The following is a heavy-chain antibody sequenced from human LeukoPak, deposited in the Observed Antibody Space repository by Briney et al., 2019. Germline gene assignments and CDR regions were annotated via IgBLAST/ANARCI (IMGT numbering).Heavy chain of an antibody. D-gene: IGHD6-6*01. CDR1: GGSISSSSYY. Sequence: SETLSLTCTVSGGSISSSSYYWGWIRQPPGKGLEWIGSIYYSGSTYYNPSLKSRVTISVDTSKNQFSLKLSSVTAADTAVYYCARVLIFVYSSSSNGWFDPWGQGTLVTVSS. CDR2: IYYSGST. CDR3: ARVLIFVYSSSSNGWFDP. V-gene: IGHV4-39*07. J-gene: IGHJ5*02.